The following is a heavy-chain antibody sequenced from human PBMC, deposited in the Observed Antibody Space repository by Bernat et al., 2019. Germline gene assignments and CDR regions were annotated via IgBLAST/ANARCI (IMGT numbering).Heavy chain of an antibody. CDR2: IIQDGSEK. Sequence: EVQLVESGGGLVQPGGSLRLSCAASGFTFGSYWMSWVRQAPGKGLEWVANIIQDGSEKYYVGSVKGRFTNSRDNAKNSLYLQMNSLRAEDTALYYCARDGGRASGQHYCYDMDVWGQGTTVTVSS. V-gene: IGHV3-7*03. D-gene: IGHD2-15*01. J-gene: IGHJ6*02. CDR3: ARDGGRASGQHYCYDMDV. CDR1: GFTFGSYW.